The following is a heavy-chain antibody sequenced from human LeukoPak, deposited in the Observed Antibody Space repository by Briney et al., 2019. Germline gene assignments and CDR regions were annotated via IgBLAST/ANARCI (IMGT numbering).Heavy chain of an antibody. CDR3: ARGRGCSSTSCLNWFDP. CDR2: MNPNSGNT. V-gene: IGHV1-8*01. Sequence: GALVKVSCKASGYTFTSYDINWVRQATGQGLEWMGWMNPNSGNTGYAQKFQGRVTMTRNTSISTAYMELSSLRSEDTAVYYCARGRGCSSTSCLNWFDPWGQGTLVTVSS. J-gene: IGHJ5*02. D-gene: IGHD2-2*01. CDR1: GYTFTSYD.